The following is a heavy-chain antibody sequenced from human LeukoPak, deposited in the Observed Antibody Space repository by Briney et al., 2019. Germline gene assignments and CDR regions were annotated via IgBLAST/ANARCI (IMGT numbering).Heavy chain of an antibody. J-gene: IGHJ4*02. CDR1: NASFGTYY. CDR2: VNYRGDG. D-gene: IGHD2-21*01. CDR3: ARETSLHIFGS. Sequence: PSGTLSLTCDAYNASFGTYYLSWLRQSPGKGLEYIGEVNYRGDGNYNPSLSSRASISIDTSKKQFSLRLTSVTAADTAMYYCARETSLHIFGSWGQGTLVTVSS. V-gene: IGHV4-34*01.